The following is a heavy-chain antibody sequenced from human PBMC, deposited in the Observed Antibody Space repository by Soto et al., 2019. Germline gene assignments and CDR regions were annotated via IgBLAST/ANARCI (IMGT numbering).Heavy chain of an antibody. CDR1: GFTFSSYG. V-gene: IGHV3-33*01. J-gene: IGHJ6*02. CDR3: ARQARADYYYYGMDG. CDR2: IWYDGSNK. Sequence: QVQLVESGGGVVQPGRSLRLSCAASGFTFSSYGMHWVRQAPGKGLEWVAVIWYDGSNKYYADSVKGRFTISRDNSKNTLYLQMNSLRAEDTAVYYCARQARADYYYYGMDGWGQGTTVTVSS. D-gene: IGHD6-13*01.